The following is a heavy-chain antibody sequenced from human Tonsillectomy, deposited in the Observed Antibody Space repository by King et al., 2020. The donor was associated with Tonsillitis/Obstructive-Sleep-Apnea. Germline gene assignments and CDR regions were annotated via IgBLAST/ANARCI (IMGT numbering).Heavy chain of an antibody. Sequence: VQLVESGGGVVQSGRSLRLSCVASGFTFSSYGMHWVRQAPGKGLEWVAVIRYDGSNKYYTDSVKGRFTISRDNSKNTLYLQMNSLRAEDTAVYYCARESGGYNYYYSLDVWGKGTTVTVSS. CDR1: GFTFSSYG. V-gene: IGHV3-33*01. D-gene: IGHD2-15*01. CDR2: IRYDGSNK. J-gene: IGHJ6*03. CDR3: ARESGGYNYYYSLDV.